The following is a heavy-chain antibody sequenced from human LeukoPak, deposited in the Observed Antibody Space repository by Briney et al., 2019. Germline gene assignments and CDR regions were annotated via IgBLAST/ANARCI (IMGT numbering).Heavy chain of an antibody. CDR2: ISGSGGST. J-gene: IGHJ4*02. CDR1: GDSVSSGSYY. CDR3: AKDTHGIAVAPDY. D-gene: IGHD6-19*01. V-gene: IGHV3-23*01. Sequence: ETLSLTCTVSGDSVSSGSYYWSWVRQAPGKGLEWVSAISGSGGSTYYADSVKGRFTISRDNSKNTLYLQMNSLRAEDTAVYYCAKDTHGIAVAPDYWGQGTLVTVSS.